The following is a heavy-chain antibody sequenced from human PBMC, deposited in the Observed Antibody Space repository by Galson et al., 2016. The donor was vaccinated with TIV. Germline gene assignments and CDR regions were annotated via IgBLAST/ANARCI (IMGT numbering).Heavy chain of an antibody. D-gene: IGHD5-18*01. V-gene: IGHV1-2*02. CDR1: GYSFTDYY. CDR3: AREGLDMTTAVALPDY. CDR2: VNPKSGDT. Sequence: CKASGYSFTDYYIHWVRQAPGQGFEWMGWVNPKSGDTNYAQKFQGRVAMTRDTSINTAYMELSRLRSDDTAVYYCAREGLDMTTAVALPDYWGQGTLVTVSS. J-gene: IGHJ4*02.